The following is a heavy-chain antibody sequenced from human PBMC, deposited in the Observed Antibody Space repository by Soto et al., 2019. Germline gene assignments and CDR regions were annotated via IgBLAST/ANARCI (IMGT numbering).Heavy chain of an antibody. D-gene: IGHD2-15*01. J-gene: IGHJ4*02. Sequence: GGSLRLSCAASGFTFSNSAMSWVRQVPGKGLGWAAGISSSGGHTNYADSVKGRFTISRDNSKDTLYLQMNSLRAEDTALYYCAKVQGFCTGANCYIVDSWGQGALVTVSS. CDR2: ISSSGGHT. CDR3: AKVQGFCTGANCYIVDS. CDR1: GFTFSNSA. V-gene: IGHV3-23*01.